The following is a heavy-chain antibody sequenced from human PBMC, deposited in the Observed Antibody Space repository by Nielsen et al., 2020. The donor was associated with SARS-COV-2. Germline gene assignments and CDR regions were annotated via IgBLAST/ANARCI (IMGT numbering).Heavy chain of an antibody. CDR3: AKMSSSWSTTDY. V-gene: IGHV3-9*01. CDR2: ISWNSGSI. CDR1: GFTFDDYA. D-gene: IGHD6-13*01. Sequence: SLKISCAASGFTFDDYAMHWVRQAPGKGLEWVSGISWNSGSIGYADSVKGRFTISRDNAKNSLYLQMNSLRAEDTALYYCAKMSSSWSTTDYWGQGTLVIVSS. J-gene: IGHJ4*02.